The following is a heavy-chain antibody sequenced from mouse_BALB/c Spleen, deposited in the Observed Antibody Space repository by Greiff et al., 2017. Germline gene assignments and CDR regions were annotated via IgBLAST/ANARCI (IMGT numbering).Heavy chain of an antibody. CDR3: ARGITTVVEDYFDY. D-gene: IGHD1-1*01. V-gene: IGHV1S81*02. Sequence: QVQLQQPGAELVKPGASVKLSCTASGYTFTSYWMHWVKQRPGQGLEWIGEINPSNGRTNYNEKFKSKATLTVDKSSSTAYMQLSSLTSEDSAVYYCARGITTVVEDYFDYWGQGTTLTVSS. J-gene: IGHJ2*01. CDR1: GYTFTSYW. CDR2: INPSNGRT.